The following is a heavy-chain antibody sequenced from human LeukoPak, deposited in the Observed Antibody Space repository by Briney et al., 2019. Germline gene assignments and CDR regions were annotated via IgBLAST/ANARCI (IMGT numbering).Heavy chain of an antibody. J-gene: IGHJ6*03. CDR1: GFTFSSYS. CDR3: ARDGNNFWSGYPPYYMDV. CDR2: ISSTSSYI. D-gene: IGHD3-3*01. V-gene: IGHV3-21*01. Sequence: KTGGSLRLSCAASGFTFSSYSMNWVRQAPGKGLEWVSSISSTSSYIFYSESLKGRFTISRDNAKKSLYLQVNSLRAEDTAVYYCARDGNNFWSGYPPYYMDVWGKGITVTVSS.